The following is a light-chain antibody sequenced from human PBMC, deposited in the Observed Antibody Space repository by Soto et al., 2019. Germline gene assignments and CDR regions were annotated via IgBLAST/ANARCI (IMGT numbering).Light chain of an antibody. V-gene: IGKV3-15*01. CDR2: GAS. CDR3: QQDDKWPLT. Sequence: IVMTQSPTTLSVSPGERATVSCRASQSVSNLAWYQQKPGQAPRLLIYGASTRATGIPARFSGSGSGTEFTLTISSLQSEDFAVYYCQQDDKWPLTFGGGTKVEIK. J-gene: IGKJ4*01. CDR1: QSVSN.